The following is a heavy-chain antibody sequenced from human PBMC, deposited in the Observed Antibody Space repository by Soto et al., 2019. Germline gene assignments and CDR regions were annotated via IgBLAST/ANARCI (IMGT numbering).Heavy chain of an antibody. D-gene: IGHD3-22*01. CDR1: GGSISSYY. CDR3: ARDPLLGDSSGYYYGGDVGAFDI. V-gene: IGHV4-59*01. J-gene: IGHJ3*02. CDR2: IYYSGST. Sequence: SETLSLTCTVSGGSISSYYWSWIRQPPGKGLEWIGYIYYSGSTNYNPSLKGRVTISADTSKNQFSLKLSSVTAADTAVYYCARDPLLGDSSGYYYGGDVGAFDIWGQGTMVTVSS.